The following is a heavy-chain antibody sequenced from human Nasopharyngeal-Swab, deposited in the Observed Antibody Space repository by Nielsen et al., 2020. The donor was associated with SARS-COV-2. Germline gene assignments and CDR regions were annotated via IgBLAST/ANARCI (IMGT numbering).Heavy chain of an antibody. CDR3: ARSLGWRHYAFDI. J-gene: IGHJ3*02. Sequence: SETLSLNCTVSGGSISSGGYYWSWIRQHPGKGLEWSGYIYYSGSTYYNPSLKSRVTISVDTSKNQFSLKLSSVTAADTAVYYCARSLGWRHYAFDIWGQGTMVTVSS. CDR2: IYYSGST. V-gene: IGHV4-31*03. CDR1: GGSISSGGYY. D-gene: IGHD6-19*01.